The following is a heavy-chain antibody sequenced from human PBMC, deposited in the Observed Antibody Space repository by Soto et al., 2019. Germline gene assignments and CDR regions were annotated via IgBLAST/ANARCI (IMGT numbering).Heavy chain of an antibody. CDR1: GGSVSSGSYY. Sequence: SETLSLTCTVSGGSVSSGSYYWSWIRQPPGKGLEWIGYIYYSGSTNYNPSLKSRVTISVDTSKNQFSLKLSSVTAADTAVYYCARLIHYYDSSGYRYNWFDPWGQGTLVTVSS. J-gene: IGHJ5*02. D-gene: IGHD3-22*01. V-gene: IGHV4-61*01. CDR2: IYYSGST. CDR3: ARLIHYYDSSGYRYNWFDP.